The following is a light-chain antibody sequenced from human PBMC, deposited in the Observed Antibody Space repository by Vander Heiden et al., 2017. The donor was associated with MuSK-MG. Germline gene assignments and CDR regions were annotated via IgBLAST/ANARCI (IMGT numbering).Light chain of an antibody. J-gene: IGLJ2*01. CDR3: SSYRSTNSLV. V-gene: IGLV2-14*01. Sequence: QSALTQPASESGSPGRSIPLSCTGTSRDIGGTDYGSWYEQSPGNAPNLMIDDGCRRPSGVSNRLSGSKSGNTASPHISCPQPGDEADYYCSSYRSTNSLVFGGGTKLTVL. CDR2: DGC. CDR1: SRDIGGTDY.